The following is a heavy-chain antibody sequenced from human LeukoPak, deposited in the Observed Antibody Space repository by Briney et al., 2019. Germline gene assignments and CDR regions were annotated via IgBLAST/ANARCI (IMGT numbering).Heavy chain of an antibody. CDR1: GGSISSYY. Sequence: SETLSLTCTVSGGSISSYYWSWIRQPPGKGLEWIGYIYYSGSTNYNPSLKSRVTISVDTSKNQFSLKLSSVTAADTAVYYCARTRVEMATVHFDYWGHGTLVTVSS. J-gene: IGHJ4*01. CDR3: ARTRVEMATVHFDY. CDR2: IYYSGST. D-gene: IGHD5-24*01. V-gene: IGHV4-59*01.